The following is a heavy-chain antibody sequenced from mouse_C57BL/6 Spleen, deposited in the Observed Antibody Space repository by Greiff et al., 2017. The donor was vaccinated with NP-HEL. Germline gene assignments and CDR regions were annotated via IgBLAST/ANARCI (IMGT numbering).Heavy chain of an antibody. CDR1: GYTFTDYY. CDR2: IDPENGGT. V-gene: IGHV1-15*01. CDR3: TRGGDYDWIDY. Sequence: VQLQQSGPELVRPGASVTLSCKASGYTFTDYYMHWVKQSPGHGLEWIGAIDPENGGTAYNQKFKGKATVTVDKSSSTAYMELRSLTSEDSAVYYCTRGGDYDWIDYWGQGTTVTVSS. J-gene: IGHJ4*01. D-gene: IGHD1-1*01.